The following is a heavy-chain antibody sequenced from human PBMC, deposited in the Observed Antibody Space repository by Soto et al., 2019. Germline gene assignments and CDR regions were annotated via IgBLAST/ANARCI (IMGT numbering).Heavy chain of an antibody. CDR2: INHSGST. V-gene: IGHV4-34*01. CDR3: ARGLYSSGWYGGFYY. D-gene: IGHD6-19*01. Sequence: SETLSLTCAVYGGSFSGYYWSWIRQPPGKGLEWIGEINHSGSTNYNPSLKSRVTISVDTSKNQFSLKLSSVTAADTAVYYCARGLYSSGWYGGFYYWGQGTLVTVSS. J-gene: IGHJ4*02. CDR1: GGSFSGYY.